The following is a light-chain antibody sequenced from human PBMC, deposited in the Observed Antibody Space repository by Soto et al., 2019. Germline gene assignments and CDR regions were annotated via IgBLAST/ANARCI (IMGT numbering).Light chain of an antibody. CDR1: QYIASN. J-gene: IGKJ4*01. CDR2: RAS. V-gene: IGKV3-15*01. CDR3: QQYNNWPPLT. Sequence: EVIMTQSPATLSVSPGARATLSCRASQYIASNLAWYRQKPGQAPRLLIYRASTRATGIPARISGSGSGTEFTLTISSLQSEVFAVYYCQQYNNWPPLTFGGGTKVEIK.